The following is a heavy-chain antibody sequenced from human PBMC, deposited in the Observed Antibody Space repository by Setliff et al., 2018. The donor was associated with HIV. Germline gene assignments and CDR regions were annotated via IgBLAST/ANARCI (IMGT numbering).Heavy chain of an antibody. Sequence: GGSLRLSCAASGFTYSSYWMGWVRRAPGKGLEWVANIKQDGSEKYYVDSVKGRFTISRDNAKNSLYLQMNSLRAEDTAVYYCARVANSRGYSYDFDSWGQGTLVTVSS. D-gene: IGHD5-18*01. J-gene: IGHJ4*02. CDR1: GFTYSSYW. CDR3: ARVANSRGYSYDFDS. V-gene: IGHV3-7*03. CDR2: IKQDGSEK.